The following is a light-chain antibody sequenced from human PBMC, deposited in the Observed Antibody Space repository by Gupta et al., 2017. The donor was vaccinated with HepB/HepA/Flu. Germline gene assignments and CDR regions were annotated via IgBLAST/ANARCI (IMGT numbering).Light chain of an antibody. CDR2: YVN. Sequence: QSALTQPASVSGSPGHSITISCTGISSDVVVYNYVSWYQQHPGKAPKLMIYYVNNRPSGVSDRFSGSTSGNTASLTITGLQAEDEADYYCSAYTISSPPVVFGGGTRLTVL. CDR3: SAYTISSPPVV. V-gene: IGLV2-14*03. CDR1: SSDVVVYNY. J-gene: IGLJ2*01.